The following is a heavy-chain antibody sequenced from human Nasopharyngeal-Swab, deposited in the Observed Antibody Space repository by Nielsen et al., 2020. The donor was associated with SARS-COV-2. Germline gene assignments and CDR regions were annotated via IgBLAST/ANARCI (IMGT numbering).Heavy chain of an antibody. D-gene: IGHD1-26*01. V-gene: IGHV3-21*01. CDR2: ISSSSSYI. J-gene: IGHJ6*02. CDR3: ARDKLGGGLGYYYGMDV. CDR1: GFPFSSLS. Sequence: GPPSPSRAAPGFPFSSLSMNRVHQAPRKGTGGVSTISSSSSYIYYADSVKGRFTISRDNAKNSLYLQMNSLRAEDTAVYYCARDKLGGGLGYYYGMDVWGQGTTVTVSS.